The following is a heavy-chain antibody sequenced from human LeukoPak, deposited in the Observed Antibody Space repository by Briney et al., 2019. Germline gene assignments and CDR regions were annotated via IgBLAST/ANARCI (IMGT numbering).Heavy chain of an antibody. Sequence: ASVKVSCKASGYTFTSYGISWVRQAPGQGLEWMGWISAYNGNTNYAQKLQGRVTMTTDTSTSTAYMELRSLRSDDTAVYYCARDRRRYCSGGSCPDAFDIWGQGTMVTVSS. CDR1: GYTFTSYG. J-gene: IGHJ3*02. CDR3: ARDRRRYCSGGSCPDAFDI. CDR2: ISAYNGNT. D-gene: IGHD2-15*01. V-gene: IGHV1-18*01.